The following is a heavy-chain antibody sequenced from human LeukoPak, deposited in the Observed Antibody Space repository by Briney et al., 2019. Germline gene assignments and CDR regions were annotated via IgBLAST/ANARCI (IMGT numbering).Heavy chain of an antibody. D-gene: IGHD6-19*01. J-gene: IGHJ4*02. CDR1: GYTFTGYY. Sequence: GASVKVSCKASGYTFTGYYMHWVRQAPGQGLEWMGRINPNSGGTNYAQKFQGRVTMTRDTSINTAYMELSRPKSDDTAVYYCARGGYSSGWSKDYWGQGTLVTVSS. CDR3: ARGGYSSGWSKDY. CDR2: INPNSGGT. V-gene: IGHV1-2*06.